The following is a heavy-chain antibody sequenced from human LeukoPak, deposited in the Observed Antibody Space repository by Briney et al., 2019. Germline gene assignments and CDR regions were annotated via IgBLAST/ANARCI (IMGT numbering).Heavy chain of an antibody. CDR3: ARRMATVTDAFDI. D-gene: IGHD5-24*01. CDR2: VFHSGTT. J-gene: IGHJ3*02. Sequence: PSETLSLTCNVSGDSLTSHFWSWIRQTPGKGLEWIGYVFHSGTTNYSPSLTSRVTISLDTSKKQFYLRLASVTAADTAVYYCARRMATVTDAFDIWGRGTMVSVSS. CDR1: GDSLTSHF. V-gene: IGHV4-59*08.